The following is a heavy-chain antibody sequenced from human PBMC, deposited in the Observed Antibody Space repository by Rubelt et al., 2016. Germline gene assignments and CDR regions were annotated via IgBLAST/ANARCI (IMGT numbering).Heavy chain of an antibody. CDR1: GFTFGSHC. V-gene: IGHV3-7*01. Sequence: EVQLVESGGGLVQPGASLRLSCAASGFTFGSHCMSWVRQAPGKGLEWVASIRPDGSDIHYVDSLKGRFTISRDNAKNSLYLQMDRRGAEDTAGYYCARLPGSSTLYDYWGQGTLVTVSS. CDR2: IRPDGSDI. D-gene: IGHD6-13*01. CDR3: ARLPGSSTLYDY. J-gene: IGHJ4*02.